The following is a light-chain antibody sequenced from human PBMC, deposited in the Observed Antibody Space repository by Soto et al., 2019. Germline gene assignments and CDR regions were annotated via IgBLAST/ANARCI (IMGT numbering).Light chain of an antibody. CDR3: QQYDKLVS. Sequence: DIQMTQSPASLFASVGDRVTITCQASQDISNYLNWYQQKAGKAPKLLIYDTSELHTGVPSRFSGSGSGTEFTFTISSLQPEDIATYYCQQYDKLVSFGQGTKLEIK. CDR1: QDISNY. V-gene: IGKV1-33*01. J-gene: IGKJ2*01. CDR2: DTS.